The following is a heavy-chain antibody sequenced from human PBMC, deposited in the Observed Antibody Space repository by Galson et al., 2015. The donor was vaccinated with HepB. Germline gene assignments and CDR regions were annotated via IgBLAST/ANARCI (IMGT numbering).Heavy chain of an antibody. CDR3: APSRTRGYYFDY. D-gene: IGHD1-14*01. V-gene: IGHV3-30-3*01. CDR1: GFTFSSYA. Sequence: CAASGFTFSSYAMHWVRQAPGKGLEWVAVISYDGSNKYYADSVKGRFTISRDNSKNTLYLQMNSLRAEDTAVYYCAPSRTRGYYFDYWGQGTLVTVSS. CDR2: ISYDGSNK. J-gene: IGHJ4*02.